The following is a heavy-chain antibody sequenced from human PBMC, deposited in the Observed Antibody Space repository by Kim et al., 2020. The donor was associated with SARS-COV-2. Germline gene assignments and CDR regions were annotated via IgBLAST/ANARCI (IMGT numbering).Heavy chain of an antibody. Sequence: SETLSLTCAVYGGSFSGYYWSWIRQPPGKGLEWIGEINHSGSTNYNPSLKSRVTISVDTSKNQFSLKLSSVTAADTAVYYCARGGGYCSGGSCYWLDYWG. CDR3: ARGGGYCSGGSCYWLDY. V-gene: IGHV4-34*01. CDR2: INHSGST. D-gene: IGHD2-15*01. J-gene: IGHJ4*01. CDR1: GGSFSGYY.